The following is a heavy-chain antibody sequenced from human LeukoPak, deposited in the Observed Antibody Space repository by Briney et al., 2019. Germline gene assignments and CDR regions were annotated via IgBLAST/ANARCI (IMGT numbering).Heavy chain of an antibody. J-gene: IGHJ4*02. V-gene: IGHV4-39*07. CDR3: ARHQRGPHVWSFDY. D-gene: IGHD3-3*02. CDR1: GGSISSSSYY. CDR2: IYYSGST. Sequence: SETLSLTCTVSGGSISSSSYYWGWIRQPPGKGLEGIGSIYYSGSTYYNPSLKSRVTISVDTSKKQFSVKLRSVPAADTAVYYCARHQRGPHVWSFDYWGQGTLVTVYS.